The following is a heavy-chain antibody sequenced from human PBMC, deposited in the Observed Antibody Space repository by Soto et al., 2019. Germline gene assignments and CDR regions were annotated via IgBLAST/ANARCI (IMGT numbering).Heavy chain of an antibody. CDR2: IIPILGIA. Sequence: ASVKVSCKASGGTFSSYTISWVRQAPGQGLEWMGRIIPILGIANYAQKFQGRVTITADKSTSTAYMELSSLRSEDTAVYYCASTHHRPISGIAAAGATKKLDYWGQGTLVTVSS. CDR1: GGTFSSYT. D-gene: IGHD6-13*01. V-gene: IGHV1-69*02. CDR3: ASTHHRPISGIAAAGATKKLDY. J-gene: IGHJ4*02.